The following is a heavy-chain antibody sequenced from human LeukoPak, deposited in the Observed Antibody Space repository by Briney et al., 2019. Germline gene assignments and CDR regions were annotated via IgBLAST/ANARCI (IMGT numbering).Heavy chain of an antibody. Sequence: ASVNVSCKASGYTFTGYYMHWVRQAPGQGLEWMGWINPNSGGTNYAQKFQGRVTMTRDTSISTAYMELSRLRSDDTAVYYCARDGWGSSSSWPVDYWGQGTLVTVSS. D-gene: IGHD6-13*01. CDR3: ARDGWGSSSSWPVDY. CDR2: INPNSGGT. V-gene: IGHV1-2*02. CDR1: GYTFTGYY. J-gene: IGHJ4*02.